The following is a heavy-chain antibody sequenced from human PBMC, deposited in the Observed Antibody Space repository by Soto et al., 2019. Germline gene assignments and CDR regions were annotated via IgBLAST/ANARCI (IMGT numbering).Heavy chain of an antibody. Sequence: GGSLRLSCAASGFSFNTYAMTWVRQAPGKGLEWVSSISGDGAVTFHEDSVRGRFTTSRDNSKSKLFLQMNSLSDEDTAIYYCATILASSATGYWGQGIPVTVSS. CDR1: GFSFNTYA. CDR2: ISGDGAVT. J-gene: IGHJ4*02. CDR3: ATILASSATGY. D-gene: IGHD2-15*01. V-gene: IGHV3-23*01.